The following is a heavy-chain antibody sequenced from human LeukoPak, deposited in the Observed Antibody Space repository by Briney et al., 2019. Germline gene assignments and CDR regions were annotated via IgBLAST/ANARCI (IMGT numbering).Heavy chain of an antibody. D-gene: IGHD3-16*01. CDR2: INRDGSIE. Sequence: PPGGSLKLSRAASGFTFSNSWMSWVRQAPGKGLEWVANINRDGSIEGFLNSVRGRLTISRDNTKNSLYLEMNSLRDDDTAVYYCARDFGWSQFDYWGQGTLVTVSS. CDR3: ARDFGWSQFDY. V-gene: IGHV3-7*01. J-gene: IGHJ4*02. CDR1: GFTFSNSW.